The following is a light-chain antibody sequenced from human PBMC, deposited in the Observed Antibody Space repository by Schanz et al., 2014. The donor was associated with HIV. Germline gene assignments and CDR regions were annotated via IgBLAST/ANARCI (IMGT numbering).Light chain of an antibody. CDR1: QSVSRY. V-gene: IGKV3-20*01. Sequence: EIVMTQSPATLSVSPGERATLSCRASQSVSRYLAWYQHKPGQAPRLLMYGASNRATGIPDRFSGGVSGTDFTLTISRVEPEDGAVYYCLLYGRSFGPGTKVDIK. J-gene: IGKJ3*01. CDR3: LLYGRS. CDR2: GAS.